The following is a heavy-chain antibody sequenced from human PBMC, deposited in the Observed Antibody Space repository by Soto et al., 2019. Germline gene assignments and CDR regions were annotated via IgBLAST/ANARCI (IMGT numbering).Heavy chain of an antibody. CDR3: VKRYSGYGGPFEN. V-gene: IGHV3-23*01. CDR2: INYIGDHT. Sequence: GGSLRLSCAASGFTFSTYAMTWVRQAPGKGLDWVSTINYIGDHTYYADSVKGRFTISRDNSKNTLYLQMDSLRAEDTAVYYCVKRYSGYGGPFENWGQGTLVTVSS. J-gene: IGHJ4*02. D-gene: IGHD5-12*01. CDR1: GFTFSTYA.